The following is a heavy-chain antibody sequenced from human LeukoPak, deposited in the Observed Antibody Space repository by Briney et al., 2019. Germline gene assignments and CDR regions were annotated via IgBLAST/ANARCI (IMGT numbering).Heavy chain of an antibody. J-gene: IGHJ4*02. CDR2: IYYSGST. D-gene: IGHD3-22*01. CDR1: GGSISSYY. V-gene: IGHV4-59*01. CDR3: AVGYDSSGYYPAHFDY. Sequence: PSETLSPTCTVSGGSISSYYCSWIRQPPGKGLEWIGYIYYSGSTNYNPSLKSRVTISVDTSKNQFSLKLSSVTAADTAVYYCAVGYDSSGYYPAHFDYWGQGTLVTVSS.